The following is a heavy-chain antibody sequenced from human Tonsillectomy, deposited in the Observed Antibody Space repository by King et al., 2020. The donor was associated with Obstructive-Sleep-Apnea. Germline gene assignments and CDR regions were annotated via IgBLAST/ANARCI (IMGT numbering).Heavy chain of an antibody. Sequence: VQLVESGGGLVKPGGSLRLSCAASGFTFSNAWMSWVRQAPGKGLEWVGQIKSITNGGTTDYAAPVKGRFTISRDDSKKTLYLQMKSLKSEDTAVYYCTTVDWHRSGLYNWFDPWGQGTLVTVSS. CDR1: GFTFSNAW. J-gene: IGHJ5*02. V-gene: IGHV3-15*01. D-gene: IGHD6-19*01. CDR3: TTVDWHRSGLYNWFDP. CDR2: IKSITNGGTT.